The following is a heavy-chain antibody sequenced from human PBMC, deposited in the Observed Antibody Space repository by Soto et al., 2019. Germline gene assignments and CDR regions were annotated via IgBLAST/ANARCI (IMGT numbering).Heavy chain of an antibody. D-gene: IGHD3-10*01. CDR2: INHSGST. J-gene: IGHJ5*02. V-gene: IGHV4-34*01. Sequence: PSETLSLTCAVYGGSFSGYYWSWIRQPPGKGLEWIGEINHSGSTNYNPSLKSRVTISVDTSKNQFSLKLSSVTAADTAVYYCARVLLWLGELYGNCFDPWGQGTLVTVSS. CDR3: ARVLLWLGELYGNCFDP. CDR1: GGSFSGYY.